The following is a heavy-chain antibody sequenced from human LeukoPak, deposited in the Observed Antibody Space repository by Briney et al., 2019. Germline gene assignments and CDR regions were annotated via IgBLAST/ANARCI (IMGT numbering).Heavy chain of an antibody. CDR1: GYTFTGYY. J-gene: IGHJ4*02. CDR2: INPNSGAT. CDR3: AKVFGIALATTTFHTDDF. D-gene: IGHD6-19*01. V-gene: IGHV1-2*02. Sequence: ASLKLSCTTSGYTFTGYYMHWVRQAPGQGLEWMGWINPNSGATNYAQQFQGRVTMTRDTSISTAYMELTRLRSDDTAGYYCAKVFGIALATTTFHTDDFWGQGTLVTVSS.